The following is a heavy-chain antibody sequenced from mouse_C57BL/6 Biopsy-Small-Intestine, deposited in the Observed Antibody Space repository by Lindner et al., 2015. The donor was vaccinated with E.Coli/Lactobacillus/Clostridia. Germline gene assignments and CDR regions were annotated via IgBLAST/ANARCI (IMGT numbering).Heavy chain of an antibody. V-gene: IGHV1-53*01. CDR3: VRGEVYDGYYEGFVY. CDR1: GYTFTSYW. J-gene: IGHJ3*01. D-gene: IGHD2-3*01. Sequence: VQLQESGTELVQPGASVKLSCKASGYTFTSYWMHWVKQRPGQGLEWIGNINPSNGGTNYNEKFKSKATLTVDKSSSTAYMQLSSLTSEDSAVYYCVRGEVYDGYYEGFVYWGQGTLVTVSA. CDR2: INPSNGGT.